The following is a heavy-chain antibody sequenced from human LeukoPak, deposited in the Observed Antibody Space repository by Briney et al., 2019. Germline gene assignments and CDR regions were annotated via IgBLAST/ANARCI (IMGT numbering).Heavy chain of an antibody. CDR3: AKAVYDYDSSGYSN. D-gene: IGHD3-22*01. CDR2: VSGTTGGT. J-gene: IGHJ4*02. V-gene: IGHV3-23*01. Sequence: GGSLRLSCAASGFTFSSYAMNWVRQVPGKGLEWVSGVSGTTGGTFYADSVKGRFTISRDNSKNTLSLQMSSLRAEDTAVYYCAKAVYDYDSSGYSNWGQGTLVTVSS. CDR1: GFTFSSYA.